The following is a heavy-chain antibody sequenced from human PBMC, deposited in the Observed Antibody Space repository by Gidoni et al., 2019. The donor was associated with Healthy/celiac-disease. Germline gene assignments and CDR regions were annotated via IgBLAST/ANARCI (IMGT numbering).Heavy chain of an antibody. Sequence: QLQLQESGPGLVKPSETLSLTCTVSGGSISSSSSYWGWIRQPPGKGLEWIGSIYYSGSTYYNPSLKSRVTISVDTSKNQFSLKLSSVTAADTAVYYCAREFYDYVWGSYRRTLDYWGQGTLVTVSS. CDR3: AREFYDYVWGSYRRTLDY. CDR1: GGSISSSSSY. CDR2: IYYSGST. D-gene: IGHD3-16*02. J-gene: IGHJ4*02. V-gene: IGHV4-39*02.